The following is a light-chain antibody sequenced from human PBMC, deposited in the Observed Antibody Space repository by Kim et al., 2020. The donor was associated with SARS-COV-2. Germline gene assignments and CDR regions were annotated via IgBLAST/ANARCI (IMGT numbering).Light chain of an antibody. Sequence: DIQMTQSPSTLSASVGDGVTITCRASQGISNWLAWYQQKPGKASKLLIYDASRLEVGVPSRFSGSGSGTEFTLTISSLQPDDFATYYCHQYNSYSPTFGPGTKVDIK. J-gene: IGKJ1*01. V-gene: IGKV1-5*01. CDR2: DAS. CDR1: QGISNW. CDR3: HQYNSYSPT.